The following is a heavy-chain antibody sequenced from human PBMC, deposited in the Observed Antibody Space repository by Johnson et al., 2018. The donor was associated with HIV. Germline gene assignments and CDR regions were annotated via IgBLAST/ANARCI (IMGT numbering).Heavy chain of an antibody. V-gene: IGHV3-11*04. CDR2: ISSSGSTI. J-gene: IGHJ3*02. CDR3: ARGGDGYNSRFREPFGAFDI. CDR1: GFTFSDYY. Sequence: QVQLVESGGGLVKPGGSLRLSCAASGFTFSDYYMSWIRQAPGNGLEWVSYISSSGSTIYYADSVKGRFTISRDNAKNSLYLQMNSLRAEDTAVYYCARGGDGYNSRFREPFGAFDIWGQGTMVTVSS. D-gene: IGHD5-24*01.